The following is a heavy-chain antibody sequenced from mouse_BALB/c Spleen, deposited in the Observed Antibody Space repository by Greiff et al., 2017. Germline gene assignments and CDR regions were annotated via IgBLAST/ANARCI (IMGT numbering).Heavy chain of an antibody. CDR1: GFTINDSY. Sequence: VQLQQSGAELVKPGASVKLSCTASGFTINDSYMHWVKQRPEQGLEWIGRINPANGNTKYDPKFQGKATITADTSSNTAYLQLSSLTSEDTAGYYCAVYYEYAWFAYWGQGTLVTVSA. CDR3: AVYYEYAWFAY. D-gene: IGHD2-4*01. V-gene: IGHV14-3*02. CDR2: INPANGNT. J-gene: IGHJ3*01.